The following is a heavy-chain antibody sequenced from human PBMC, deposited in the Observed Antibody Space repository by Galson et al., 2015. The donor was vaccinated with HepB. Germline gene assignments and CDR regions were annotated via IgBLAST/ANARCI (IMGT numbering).Heavy chain of an antibody. D-gene: IGHD6-19*01. Sequence: SLRLSCAASGFTFSSYGMHWVRQAPGKGLEWVAVISYDGSSKYYADSLKGRFTISRDHSKHTVYLQMNSLRAEDTALYYCAREGSSAWKYYFEYWGPGTPVTVSS. CDR3: AREGSSAWKYYFEY. CDR1: GFTFSSYG. V-gene: IGHV3-30*19. CDR2: ISYDGSSK. J-gene: IGHJ4*02.